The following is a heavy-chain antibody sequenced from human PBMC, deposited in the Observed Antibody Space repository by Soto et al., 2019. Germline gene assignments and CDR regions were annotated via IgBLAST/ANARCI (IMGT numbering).Heavy chain of an antibody. CDR2: IWYDGSNK. Sequence: QVQLVESGGGVVQPGRSLRLSCAASGFTFSSYGMRWVRQAPGKGLEWVAVIWYDGSNKYYADSVKGRFTISRDNSKNTLYLQMNSLRAEDTAVYYCARDSTGYKNYGMDVWGQGTTVTVSS. D-gene: IGHD3-9*01. V-gene: IGHV3-33*01. CDR1: GFTFSSYG. CDR3: ARDSTGYKNYGMDV. J-gene: IGHJ6*02.